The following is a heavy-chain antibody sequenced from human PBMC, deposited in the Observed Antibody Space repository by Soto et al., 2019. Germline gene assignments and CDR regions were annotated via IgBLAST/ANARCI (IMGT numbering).Heavy chain of an antibody. CDR1: GGSISSGGYY. V-gene: IGHV4-31*03. CDR2: LYYRGST. CDR3: ATEHGDSGQFDY. Sequence: QVQLQESGPGLVKPSQTLSLTCTVSGGSISSGGYYWSWIRQHPGKGLEWIGYLYYRGSTYYNPSLKGRVTISVDTSKNQFSLKLSSVTAADTAVYYCATEHGDSGQFDYWGQGTLVTVSS. D-gene: IGHD4-17*01. J-gene: IGHJ4*02.